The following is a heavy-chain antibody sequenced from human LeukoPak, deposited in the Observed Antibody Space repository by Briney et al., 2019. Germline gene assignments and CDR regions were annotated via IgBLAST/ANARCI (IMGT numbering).Heavy chain of an antibody. CDR2: ISACNGNT. CDR1: GYTFTSYG. D-gene: IGHD3-9*01. J-gene: IGHJ3*02. V-gene: IGHV1-18*01. CDR3: ARTMEKLRYFDWLLWGREALDI. Sequence: ASVKVSCKASGYTFTSYGISWVRQAPGQGLEWMGWISACNGNTNYAQKLQGRVTMTTDTSTSTAYMELRSLRSDDTAVYYCARTMEKLRYFDWLLWGREALDIWGQGTMVTVSS.